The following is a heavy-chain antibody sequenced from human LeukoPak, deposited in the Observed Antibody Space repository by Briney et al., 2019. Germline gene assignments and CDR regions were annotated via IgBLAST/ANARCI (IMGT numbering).Heavy chain of an antibody. V-gene: IGHV3-48*01. D-gene: IGHD4-17*01. J-gene: IGHJ6*02. CDR3: ARDLGGDYPLYYYYYYGMDV. CDR2: ITNSGNSK. CDR1: EFTFSSYS. Sequence: GGSLRLSCAASEFTFSSYSMNWVRQAPGKGLEWVSYITNSGNSKSYADSVKGRFTISRDNTKNSLYLQMNGLRAEDTAVYYCARDLGGDYPLYYYYYYGMDVWGQGTTVTVSS.